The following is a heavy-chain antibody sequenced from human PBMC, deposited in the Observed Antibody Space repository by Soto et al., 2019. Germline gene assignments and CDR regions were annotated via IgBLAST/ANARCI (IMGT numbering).Heavy chain of an antibody. CDR3: ARVKNRGYDSSGYYLDY. J-gene: IGHJ4*02. CDR2: INHSGST. CDR1: GGSFSGYY. Sequence: SETLSLTCAVYGGSFSGYYWSWIRQPPGKGLEWIGEINHSGSTNYNPSLKSRVTISVDTSKNQFSLKLSSVTAADTAVYYCARVKNRGYDSSGYYLDYWGQGTLVTV. D-gene: IGHD3-22*01. V-gene: IGHV4-34*01.